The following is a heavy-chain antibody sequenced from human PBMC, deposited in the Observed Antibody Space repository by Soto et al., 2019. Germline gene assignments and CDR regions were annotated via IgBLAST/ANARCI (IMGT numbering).Heavy chain of an antibody. CDR1: GGSVSSGSYY. D-gene: IGHD6-6*01. J-gene: IGHJ4*02. CDR3: ARSYSSSSEFDY. CDR2: IYYSGST. V-gene: IGHV4-61*01. Sequence: QVQLQESGPGLVKPSETLSLTCTVSGGSVSSGSYYWSWIRQPPGKGLEWIGYIYYSGSTNYNPSLKSRVTISVDTSKHQFSLKLSSVTAADTAVYYCARSYSSSSEFDYWGQGTLVTVSS.